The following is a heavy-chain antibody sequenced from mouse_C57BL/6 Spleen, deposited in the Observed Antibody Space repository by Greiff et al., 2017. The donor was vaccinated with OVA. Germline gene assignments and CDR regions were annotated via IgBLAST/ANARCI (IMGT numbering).Heavy chain of an antibody. V-gene: IGHV1-18*01. CDR1: GYTFTDYN. CDR2: INPNNGGT. Sequence: EVQLQESGPELVKPGASVKIPCKASGYTFTDYNMDWVKQSHGKSLEWIGDINPNNGGTIYNQKFKGKATLTVDKSSSTAYMELRSLTSEDTAVYYCARRSFYYGNSYWYFDGWGTGTTVTVSS. J-gene: IGHJ1*03. D-gene: IGHD2-1*01. CDR3: ARRSFYYGNSYWYFDG.